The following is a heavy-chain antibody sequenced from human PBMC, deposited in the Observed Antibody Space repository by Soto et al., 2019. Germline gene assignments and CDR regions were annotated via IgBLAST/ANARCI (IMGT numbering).Heavy chain of an antibody. Sequence: IRQAPGKGLEWVAVIWFDGSNKFYADSVKGRFTISRDNSKNTVSLQMNSLRDEDSAAYYCATTGPYWGQGTLVTVSS. CDR2: IWFDGSNK. CDR3: ATTGPY. J-gene: IGHJ4*02. V-gene: IGHV3-33*01.